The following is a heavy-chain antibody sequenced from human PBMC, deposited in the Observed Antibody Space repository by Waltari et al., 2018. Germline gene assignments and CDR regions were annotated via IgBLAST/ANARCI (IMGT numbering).Heavy chain of an antibody. V-gene: IGHV1-69*02. J-gene: IGHJ4*02. CDR1: GGTFSSYT. CDR2: IIPILGIA. D-gene: IGHD5-12*01. CDR3: ARGGDGYNPLFDY. Sequence: QVQLVQSGAEVKKPGSSVKVSCKASGGTFSSYTISWVRQAPGQGLEWMGRIIPILGIASYAQKFQGRVTITADKSTSTAYMELSSLRSEDTAVYYCARGGDGYNPLFDYWGQGTLVTVSS.